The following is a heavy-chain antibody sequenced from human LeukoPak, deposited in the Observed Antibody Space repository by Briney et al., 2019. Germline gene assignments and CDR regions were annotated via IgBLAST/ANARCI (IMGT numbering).Heavy chain of an antibody. J-gene: IGHJ5*02. Sequence: SVKVSCTASGGTFSSYAISWVRQAPGQGLEWMGGIIPIFGTANYAQKFQGRVTITADESTSTAYMELSSLRSEDTAVYYCARAPAVFDWFSLSSDNWFDPWGQGTLVTVSS. V-gene: IGHV1-69*13. CDR2: IIPIFGTA. CDR1: GGTFSSYA. D-gene: IGHD3-9*01. CDR3: ARAPAVFDWFSLSSDNWFDP.